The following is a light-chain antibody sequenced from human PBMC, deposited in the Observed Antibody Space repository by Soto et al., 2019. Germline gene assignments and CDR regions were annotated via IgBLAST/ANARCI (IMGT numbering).Light chain of an antibody. V-gene: IGKV1-5*03. CDR1: QSISRW. J-gene: IGKJ1*01. CDR2: KAS. CDR3: QQYNDNWT. Sequence: DIQMTQSPSTLSASVGDRVTITCRASQSISRWLAWYQQKPGTAPNLLIYKASTLQSGVPSRFSGSGSGTEFTLTISSLHPDDSATYYCQQYNDNWTFGQGTKVEIK.